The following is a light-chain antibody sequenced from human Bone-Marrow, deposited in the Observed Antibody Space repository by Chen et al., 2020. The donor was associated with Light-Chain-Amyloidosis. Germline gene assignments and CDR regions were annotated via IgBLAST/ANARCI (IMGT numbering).Light chain of an antibody. J-gene: IGLJ3*02. CDR2: DDS. V-gene: IGLV3-21*02. Sequence: SYVLTQPSSVSVAPGQTATIACGGNNIGSTSVHWYQQTPGQAPLLVVYDDSDRPSGSPERLSGANSGNTATLTISRVEAGDGADYYCQVGDGCSDRPVFGGGTKLTVL. CDR3: QVGDGCSDRPV. CDR1: NIGSTS.